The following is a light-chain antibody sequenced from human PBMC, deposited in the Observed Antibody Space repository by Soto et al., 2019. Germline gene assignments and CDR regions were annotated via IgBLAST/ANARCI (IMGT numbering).Light chain of an antibody. V-gene: IGLV1-51*01. CDR2: DTK. J-gene: IGLJ1*01. Sequence: QSVLAKQPSVSADPGQKVTITCSGSTSNIGKNFISWYKQGPGTAPKLLIYDTKQRPLGIPDRFSGSKSGTSGTLDISGLQSGDEADYYCGAWDTNLSAGVFGPGTKGTVL. CDR1: TSNIGKNF. CDR3: GAWDTNLSAGV.